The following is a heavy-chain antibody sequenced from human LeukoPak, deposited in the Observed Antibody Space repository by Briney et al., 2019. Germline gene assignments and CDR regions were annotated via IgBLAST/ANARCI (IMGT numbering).Heavy chain of an antibody. CDR2: ISGSGGST. D-gene: IGHD3-22*01. V-gene: IGHV3-23*01. Sequence: GGSLRLSCAASGFTFSSYAMSWVRQAPGKGLEWVSAISGSGGSTYYADSVKGRFTISRDNSKNTLYLQMNSLRAEDTAVYYCAEDTHYYDSSGYPPYYYYYGMDVWGQGTTVTVSS. CDR3: AEDTHYYDSSGYPPYYYYYGMDV. J-gene: IGHJ6*02. CDR1: GFTFSSYA.